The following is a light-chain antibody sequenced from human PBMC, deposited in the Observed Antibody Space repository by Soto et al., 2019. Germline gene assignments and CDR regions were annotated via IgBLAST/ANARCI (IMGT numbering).Light chain of an antibody. CDR3: QQYGGFPIT. Sequence: EIVLTQSAYTLSSSAGERATLSWRASQTVSNNYLAWYQQKNGQAPRLVIYGASSRATGIPDRFSGGGYGTDFNLTISRLETGDFAVYFCQQYGGFPITFGQGTRLEIK. CDR1: QTVSNNY. CDR2: GAS. V-gene: IGKV3-20*01. J-gene: IGKJ5*01.